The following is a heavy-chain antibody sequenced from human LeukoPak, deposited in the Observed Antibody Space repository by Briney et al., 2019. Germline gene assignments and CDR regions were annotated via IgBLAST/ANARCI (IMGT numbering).Heavy chain of an antibody. CDR3: ARYWSGGSCWDY. CDR2: INQYESEK. D-gene: IGHD2-15*01. V-gene: IGHV3-7*01. J-gene: IGHJ4*02. CDR1: GFTFSSYW. Sequence: GGSLKLSCAASGFTFSSYWMNWVRQAPGKGLEWVANINQYESEKYYVDSVKGRFTISRDNAKNSVYLQMNSLKAEDTAVYYCARYWSGGSCWDYWGQGTLVTVSS.